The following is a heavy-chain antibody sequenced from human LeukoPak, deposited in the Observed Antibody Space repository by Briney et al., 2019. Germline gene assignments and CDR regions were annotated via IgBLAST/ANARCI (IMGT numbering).Heavy chain of an antibody. Sequence: GESLKISCKGSAYNFANYWISWVRQMPGKGLEWMGRIDPSDSYTDYSPSFQGHVTLSVDKSNNTAYLQWSGLKASDTATYYCARDQSGGSTFWYFDLWGRGTRSLSPQ. V-gene: IGHV5-10-1*01. CDR3: ARDQSGGSTFWYFDL. CDR1: AYNFANYW. D-gene: IGHD4-23*01. J-gene: IGHJ2*01. CDR2: IDPSDSYT.